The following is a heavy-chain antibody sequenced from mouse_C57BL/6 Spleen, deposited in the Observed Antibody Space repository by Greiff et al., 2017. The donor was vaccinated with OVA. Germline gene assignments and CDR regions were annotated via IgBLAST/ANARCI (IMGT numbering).Heavy chain of an antibody. Sequence: EVQLMESGGGLVQPGGSLSLSCAASGFTFTDYYMSWVRQPPGKALEWLGFIRNKANGYTTEYSASVKGRFTISRDNSQSILYLQMNALRAEDSATYYCARYTGYSLAGYFDVWGTGTTVTVSS. J-gene: IGHJ1*03. CDR2: IRNKANGYTT. CDR3: ARYTGYSLAGYFDV. V-gene: IGHV7-3*01. CDR1: GFTFTDYY. D-gene: IGHD6-1*01.